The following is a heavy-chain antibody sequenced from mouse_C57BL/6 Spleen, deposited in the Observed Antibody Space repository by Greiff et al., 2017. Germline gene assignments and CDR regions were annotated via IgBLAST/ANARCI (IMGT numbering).Heavy chain of an antibody. J-gene: IGHJ1*03. D-gene: IGHD1-1*01. CDR2: IDPETGGT. CDR3: TRSSYYYGRSPRV. Sequence: VQLQQSGAELVRPGASVTLSCKASGYTFTDYEMHWVKQTPVHGLEWIGAIDPETGGTAYNQKFKGKAILTADKSSSPAYMELRSLTSEDSAVYYCTRSSYYYGRSPRVWGTGTTVTVSS. CDR1: GYTFTDYE. V-gene: IGHV1-15*01.